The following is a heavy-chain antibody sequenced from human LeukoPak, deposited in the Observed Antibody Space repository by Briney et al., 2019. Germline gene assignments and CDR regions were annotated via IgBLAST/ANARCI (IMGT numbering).Heavy chain of an antibody. J-gene: IGHJ6*02. D-gene: IGHD2-15*01. Sequence: GGSLRLSCAASGFTFSSYAMSWVRQAPGKGLEWVSAISGSGGSTYYADSVKGRFTISRDNSKNTLYLQMNSLRAEDTAVYYCANSFCSGGSCYAFYYYYGMDVWGQGTTVTDSS. V-gene: IGHV3-23*01. CDR3: ANSFCSGGSCYAFYYYYGMDV. CDR1: GFTFSSYA. CDR2: ISGSGGST.